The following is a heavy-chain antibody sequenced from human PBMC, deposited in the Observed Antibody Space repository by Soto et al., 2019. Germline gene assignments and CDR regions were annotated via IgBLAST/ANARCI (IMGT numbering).Heavy chain of an antibody. CDR3: ARVVYGDSSYDY. J-gene: IGHJ4*02. V-gene: IGHV3-30-3*01. Sequence: PGGSLRLSCAASGFTFSSYAMHWVRQAPGKGLEWVAVISYDGSNKCYADSVKGRFTISRDNSKNTLYLQMNSLRAEDTAVYYCARVVYGDSSYDYWGQGTLVTVSS. CDR2: ISYDGSNK. D-gene: IGHD4-17*01. CDR1: GFTFSSYA.